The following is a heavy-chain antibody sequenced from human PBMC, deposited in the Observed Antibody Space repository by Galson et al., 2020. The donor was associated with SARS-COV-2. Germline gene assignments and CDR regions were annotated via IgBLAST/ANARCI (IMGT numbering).Heavy chain of an antibody. CDR2: NIHLFHTT. V-gene: IGHV1-69*01. Sequence: KIPCKTSGGHFNSLALNRVRQAPGQGLEWMGGNIHLFHTTNHAQHIRGRVTITADESQGKAFRELNSLRSEDTALYYCARGRDIVVTRADDHDACEVWGQGTMVTVST. CDR3: ARGRDIVVTRADDHDACEV. J-gene: IGHJ3*01. CDR1: GGHFNSLA. D-gene: IGHD2-15*01.